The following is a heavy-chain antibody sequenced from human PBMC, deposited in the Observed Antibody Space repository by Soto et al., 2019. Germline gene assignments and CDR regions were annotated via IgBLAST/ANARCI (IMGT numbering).Heavy chain of an antibody. CDR2: IYYSGST. J-gene: IGHJ4*02. Sequence: SETLSLTCTVSGGSISSSSYYWGWIRQPPGKGLEWIGSIYYSGSTYYNPSLKSRVTISVDTSKNQFSLKLSSVTAADTAVYYCASRMRAPFGYWGQGTLVTVSS. CDR1: GGSISSSSYY. CDR3: ASRMRAPFGY. V-gene: IGHV4-39*01.